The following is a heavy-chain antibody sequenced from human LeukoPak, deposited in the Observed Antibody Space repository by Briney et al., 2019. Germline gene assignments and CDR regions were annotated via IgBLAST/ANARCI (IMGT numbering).Heavy chain of an antibody. CDR3: ARDLSYYGSGSYYGY. V-gene: IGHV1-69*13. Sequence: GASVKVSCKASGGTFSSYAISWVRQAPGQGLEWMGGIIPIFGTANYAQKFQGRVTITADESTSTAYMELSSLRSEDTAVYYCARDLSYYGSGSYYGYWGQGTLVTVSS. CDR2: IIPIFGTA. CDR1: GGTFSSYA. D-gene: IGHD3-10*01. J-gene: IGHJ4*02.